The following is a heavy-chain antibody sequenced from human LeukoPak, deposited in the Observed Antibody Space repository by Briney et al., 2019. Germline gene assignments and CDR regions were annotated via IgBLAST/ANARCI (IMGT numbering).Heavy chain of an antibody. D-gene: IGHD3-22*01. V-gene: IGHV1-18*01. CDR1: GYTFTSYG. J-gene: IGHJ4*02. CDR3: ARGTLYYYDSSGAHAQLDY. CDR2: ISAYNGNT. Sequence: GASVKVSCKASGYTFTSYGISWVRQAPGQGLEWMGWISAYNGNTNYAQKLQGRVTMTTDTSTSTAYMELRSLRSDDTAVYYCARGTLYYYDSSGAHAQLDYWGQGTLVTVSS.